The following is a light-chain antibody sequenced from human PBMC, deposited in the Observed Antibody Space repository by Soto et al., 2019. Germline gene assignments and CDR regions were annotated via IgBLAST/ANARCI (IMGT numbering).Light chain of an antibody. CDR1: QSVSSSY. CDR3: QQYGSSPWT. J-gene: IGKJ1*01. Sequence: EIVLTQSPGTLSLSPGERATLSCRASQSVSSSYLAWYQQKPGQAPRLLIYGASSRATGIPDRFSGSGSGTDFTLTISRLEPGGFAVYYCQQYGSSPWTFGQGTKVEI. CDR2: GAS. V-gene: IGKV3-20*01.